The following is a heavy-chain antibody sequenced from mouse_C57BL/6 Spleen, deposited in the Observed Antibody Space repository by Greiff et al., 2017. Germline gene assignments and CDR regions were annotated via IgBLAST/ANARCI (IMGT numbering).Heavy chain of an antibody. J-gene: IGHJ3*01. Sequence: QVQLQQSGAELVRPGASVTLSCKASGYTFTDYEMHWVKQTPVHGLEWIGAIDPETGGTAYNQKFKGKAILTADKSSSTAYMELRSLTSEDSAFYCCTRHYVFAWFAYWGQGTLVTVSA. CDR2: IDPETGGT. V-gene: IGHV1-15*01. CDR1: GYTFTDYE. D-gene: IGHD1-1*02. CDR3: TRHYVFAWFAY.